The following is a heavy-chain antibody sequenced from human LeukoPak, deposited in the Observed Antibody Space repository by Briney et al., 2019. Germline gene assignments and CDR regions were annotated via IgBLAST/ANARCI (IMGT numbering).Heavy chain of an antibody. V-gene: IGHV1-3*01. D-gene: IGHD3-10*01. CDR3: ARGSHFYGSGSFMGSDY. CDR1: GYTFTDYA. J-gene: IGHJ4*02. CDR2: LNAGNGNT. Sequence: ASLKVSCKAYGYTFTDYAIHWVRQAPGQRLEWMGGLNAGNGNTEYSQNLQDRVTITRDTSATTAYMELSSLRSEDTAVYYCARGSHFYGSGSFMGSDYWGQGTLVTVSS.